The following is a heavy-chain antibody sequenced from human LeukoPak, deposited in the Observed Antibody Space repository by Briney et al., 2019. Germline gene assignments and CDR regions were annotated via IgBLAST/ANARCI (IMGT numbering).Heavy chain of an antibody. Sequence: QPGGSLRLSCAASGFTFSSYTMSWVRQAPGKGLEWVAVMSYDGTNKYYADSVKGRFTISRDNSKNTLYLQMSSLRSEDTALYYCARGPWYSSSSSLKDWYFDLWGRGTLVTVSS. D-gene: IGHD6-6*01. CDR3: ARGPWYSSSSSLKDWYFDL. J-gene: IGHJ2*01. CDR2: MSYDGTNK. CDR1: GFTFSSYT. V-gene: IGHV3-30-3*01.